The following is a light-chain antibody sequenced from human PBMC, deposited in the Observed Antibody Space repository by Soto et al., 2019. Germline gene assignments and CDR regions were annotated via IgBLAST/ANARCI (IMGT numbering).Light chain of an antibody. CDR2: AAS. V-gene: IGKV1-16*01. CDR3: QQYSTYLPT. CDR1: QAITNY. J-gene: IGKJ1*01. Sequence: DIQMTQSPSLLSASVGDRVTITCRTSQAITNYLAWFQQKPGKAPKSLIYAASTLNSGVPSRFSGSGYGTDLTLTITSLQPEDFATYYGQQYSTYLPTFGQGTTVEIK.